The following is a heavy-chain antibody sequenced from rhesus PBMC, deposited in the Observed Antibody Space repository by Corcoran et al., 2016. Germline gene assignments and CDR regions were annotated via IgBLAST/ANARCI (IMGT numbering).Heavy chain of an antibody. CDR3: ARGSTVDY. CDR2: ISGSSAVT. CDR1: GGSVSSGHW. V-gene: IGHV4-65*01. J-gene: IGHJ4*01. Sequence: QVQLQESGPGLVKPSETLSLTCAVSGGSVSSGHWWNWIRQPPGKGLEWIGYISGSSAVTYYNPSLKSRVTVARDPSKNHFSLRLNSVTAADTAVYYCARGSTVDYWGPGVLVTVSS.